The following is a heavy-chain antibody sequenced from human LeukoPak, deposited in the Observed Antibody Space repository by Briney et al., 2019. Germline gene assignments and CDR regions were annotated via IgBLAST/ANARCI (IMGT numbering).Heavy chain of an antibody. Sequence: SETLSLTCAVYGGSSSGYYWSWIRQPPGKGLEWIGEINHSGSTNYNPSLKSRVTISVDTSKNQFSLKLSSVTAADTAVYYCARVLAMVRGVIDYWGRGTLVTVSS. CDR3: ARVLAMVRGVIDY. CDR2: INHSGST. D-gene: IGHD3-10*01. V-gene: IGHV4-34*01. J-gene: IGHJ4*02. CDR1: GGSSSGYY.